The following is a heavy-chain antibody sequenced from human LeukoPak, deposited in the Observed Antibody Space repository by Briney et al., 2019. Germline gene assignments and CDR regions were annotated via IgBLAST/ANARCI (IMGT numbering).Heavy chain of an antibody. J-gene: IGHJ4*02. D-gene: IGHD3-3*01. Sequence: PSENLSLTCTVSGGSINSNNYYWGWIRQPPGKGLEWIGSIYSSGSAYYNPSLKSRVTISVDTSKNQFSLRLSSVTAADTAVYYCQSRYLEWLLEYWGQGTLVTVSS. V-gene: IGHV4-39*01. CDR3: QSRYLEWLLEY. CDR2: IYSSGSA. CDR1: GGSINSNNYY.